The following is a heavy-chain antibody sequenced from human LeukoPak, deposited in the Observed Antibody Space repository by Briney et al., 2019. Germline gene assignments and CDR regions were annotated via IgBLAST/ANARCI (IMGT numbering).Heavy chain of an antibody. CDR1: GGPCSGYY. J-gene: IGHJ5*02. CDR3: ARVPRVAARNRFDP. Sequence: PSETLSLTCAVYGGPCSGYYWSWLRQPPGKGLEWIGEINHSGSTNYNPSLKSRVTIAVDTSKNQFSLKLSSVTAADTAVYYCARVPRVAARNRFDPWGQGTLVTVSS. V-gene: IGHV4-34*01. D-gene: IGHD6-6*01. CDR2: INHSGST.